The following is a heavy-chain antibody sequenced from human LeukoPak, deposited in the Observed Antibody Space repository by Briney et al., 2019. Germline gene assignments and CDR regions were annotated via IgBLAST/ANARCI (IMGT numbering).Heavy chain of an antibody. D-gene: IGHD2-2*01. CDR3: ARDENRYCSSTSCYEPGDF. CDR2: INPNSGGT. CDR1: GYTFTGYY. Sequence: AASVKVSCKASGYTFTGYYMHWVRQAPGQGLDWMGWINPNSGGTNFAQKFQGRVTMTRDTSISTAYMELSRLRSDDTAVYYCARDENRYCSSTSCYEPGDFWGQGTLVTVSS. V-gene: IGHV1-2*02. J-gene: IGHJ4*02.